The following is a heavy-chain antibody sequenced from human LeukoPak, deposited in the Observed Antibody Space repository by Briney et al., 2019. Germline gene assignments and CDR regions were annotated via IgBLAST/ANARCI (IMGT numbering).Heavy chain of an antibody. J-gene: IGHJ4*02. V-gene: IGHV3-7*01. D-gene: IGHD6-13*01. CDR2: IKPDGTEK. Sequence: PGGSLRLSCAASGFTFSSYWMSWVRQAPGKGLEWLANIKPDGTEKYYVDSVKGRFTMSRDNAKNSLYLQMNSLRVEDTAVYYCAGSFSAGDYWGQGTLVTVSS. CDR1: GFTFSSYW. CDR3: AGSFSAGDY.